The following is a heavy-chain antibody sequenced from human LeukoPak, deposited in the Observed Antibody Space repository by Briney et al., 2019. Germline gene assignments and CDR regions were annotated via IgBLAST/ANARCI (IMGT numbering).Heavy chain of an antibody. CDR3: ATASAPGGITMIVVVNLDY. CDR1: GFSFSSYA. Sequence: GGSLRLSCAASGFSFSSYAMSWVRQAPGKGLEWVSAISGSGGSTYYADSVKGRFTISRDNSENTLYLQMNSLRAEDTAVYYCATASAPGGITMIVVVNLDYWGQGTLVTVSS. V-gene: IGHV3-23*01. J-gene: IGHJ4*02. D-gene: IGHD3-22*01. CDR2: ISGSGGST.